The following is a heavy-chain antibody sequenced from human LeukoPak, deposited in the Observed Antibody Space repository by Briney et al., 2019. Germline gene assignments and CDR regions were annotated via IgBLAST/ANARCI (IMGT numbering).Heavy chain of an antibody. V-gene: IGHV3-7*01. CDR1: GFTFRNYW. CDR2: IKQDGSEN. D-gene: IGHD6-19*01. CDR3: ARDSTYSTGRYRYSTLDY. J-gene: IGHJ4*02. Sequence: GGSLRLSCAASGFTFRNYWMTWVRQAPGKGLELVANIKQDGSENYYVDSVKGRFTISRDNANNSLYLQMNSLRAEDTAVYYCARDSTYSTGRYRYSTLDYWGQGTLVTVSS.